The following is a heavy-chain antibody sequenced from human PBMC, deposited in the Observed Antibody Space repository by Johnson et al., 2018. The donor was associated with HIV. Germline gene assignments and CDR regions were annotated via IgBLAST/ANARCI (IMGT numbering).Heavy chain of an antibody. CDR3: TRERASDSRGYSKDHDAAFYI. Sequence: VQLVESGGGLVQPGGSLRLSCAASGLIFSRSWIHWVRQAPGKGLVWVSRSNSDGSSTTYADSVKGRFTISRDKDKNTLHLQMNSLRVEDTAVYYCTRERASDSRGYSKDHDAAFYIWGQGTMVTVSS. V-gene: IGHV3-74*01. CDR2: SNSDGSST. D-gene: IGHD3-22*01. J-gene: IGHJ3*02. CDR1: GLIFSRSW.